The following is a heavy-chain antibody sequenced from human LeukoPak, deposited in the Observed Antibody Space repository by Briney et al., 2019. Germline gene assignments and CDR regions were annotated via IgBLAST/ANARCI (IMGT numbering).Heavy chain of an antibody. D-gene: IGHD3-10*01. CDR1: GGSFSGYY. CDR2: INHSGST. Sequence: SETLSLTCAVYGGSFSGYYWSWIRQPPGKGLEWIGEINHSGSTNYNPSLKSRVTISVDTSKNQFSLKLSSVTAADTAVYYCARASYYYGSGSFDYWDQGTLVTVSS. J-gene: IGHJ4*02. V-gene: IGHV4-34*01. CDR3: ARASYYYGSGSFDY.